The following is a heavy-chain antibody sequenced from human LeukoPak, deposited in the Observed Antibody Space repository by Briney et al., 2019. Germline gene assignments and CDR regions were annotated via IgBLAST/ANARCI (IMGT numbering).Heavy chain of an antibody. J-gene: IGHJ4*02. D-gene: IGHD3-22*01. CDR3: ARDTLNYYDSSGYFAQFDY. Sequence: EGSLRLSCAASGFTFSSYAMHWVRQAPGKGLEWVAVISYDGSNKYYADSVKGRFTISRDNSKNTLYLQMNSLRAEDTAVYYCARDTLNYYDSSGYFAQFDYWGQGTLVTVSS. CDR2: ISYDGSNK. V-gene: IGHV3-30*01. CDR1: GFTFSSYA.